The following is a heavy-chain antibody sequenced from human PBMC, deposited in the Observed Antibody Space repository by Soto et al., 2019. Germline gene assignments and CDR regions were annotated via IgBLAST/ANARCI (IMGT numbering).Heavy chain of an antibody. Sequence: GGSLRLSCVASGFNFNNYAMSWVRQAPGKGLEWVAAMSGVGGSIYYADSVKGRFTISRDNSKNTLFLQMNSLRAEDTAVYYCAKGVRDFWIHYYGMDVWGQGTTVTVSS. D-gene: IGHD3-3*01. CDR3: AKGVRDFWIHYYGMDV. CDR1: GFNFNNYA. V-gene: IGHV3-23*01. J-gene: IGHJ6*02. CDR2: MSGVGGSI.